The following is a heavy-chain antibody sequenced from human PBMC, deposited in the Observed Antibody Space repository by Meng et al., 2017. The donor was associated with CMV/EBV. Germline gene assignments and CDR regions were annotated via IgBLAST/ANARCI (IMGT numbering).Heavy chain of an antibody. CDR2: FDPEDGET. CDR3: ATEIFGGWYSFDY. D-gene: IGHD6-19*01. J-gene: IGHJ4*02. CDR1: GYTLTELS. V-gene: IGHV1-24*01. Sequence: QVQLVQSGAEVKKPGASVKVSCKVSGYTLTELSMHWVRQAPGKGLEWMGGFDPEDGETIYAQKFQGRVAMIEDTSTDTAYMELSSLRSEDTAVYYCATEIFGGWYSFDYWGQGTLVTVSS.